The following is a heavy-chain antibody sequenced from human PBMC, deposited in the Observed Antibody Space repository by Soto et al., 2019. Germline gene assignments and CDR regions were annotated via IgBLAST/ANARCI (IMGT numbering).Heavy chain of an antibody. D-gene: IGHD3-22*01. V-gene: IGHV1-46*01. CDR1: GHKDIKYF. Sequence: ASVKASCKASGHKDIKYFVHWVRQAPRQGLEWLGKIDPIDNATSYAQKFQGRVTLTRDPSTNTVYVELSSLRSEDTAIYSCATNYYDSTGYLYWGQGTLVTVSS. J-gene: IGHJ4*02. CDR3: ATNYYDSTGYLY. CDR2: IDPIDNAT.